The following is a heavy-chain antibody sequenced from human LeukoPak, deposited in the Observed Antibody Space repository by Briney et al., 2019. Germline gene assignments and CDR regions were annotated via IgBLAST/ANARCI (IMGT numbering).Heavy chain of an antibody. CDR1: GFTFGSYG. J-gene: IGHJ1*01. D-gene: IGHD3-22*01. CDR3: AIMHGYYDGSGYWVQ. V-gene: IGHV3-23*01. Sequence: GGSLRLSCAASGFTFGSYGMSWVRQAPGKGLEWVSFITPNADRASYADPVKGRFTISRDNPRSTLYMQMNSLRDEDTAVYYCAIMHGYYDGSGYWVQWGQGTLVTVSS. CDR2: ITPNADRA.